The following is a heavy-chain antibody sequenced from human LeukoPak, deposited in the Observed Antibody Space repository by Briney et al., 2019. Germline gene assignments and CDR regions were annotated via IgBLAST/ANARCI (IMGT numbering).Heavy chain of an antibody. CDR2: IYHSGST. D-gene: IGHD6-13*01. Sequence: SGTLSLTCAVSGGSISTSNWWSWVRQPPGKGLEWIGEIYHSGSTNYNPSLKSRVTISVDKSKNQFSLKLSSVTAADTAVYYCARDSRHEQQLVHQNWFDPWGQGTLVTVSS. V-gene: IGHV4-4*02. CDR1: GGSISTSNW. J-gene: IGHJ5*02. CDR3: ARDSRHEQQLVHQNWFDP.